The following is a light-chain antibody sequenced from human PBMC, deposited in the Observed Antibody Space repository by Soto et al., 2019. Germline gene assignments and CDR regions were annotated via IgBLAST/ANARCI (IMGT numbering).Light chain of an antibody. CDR2: DAS. CDR1: QTVSSY. Sequence: EIGLTQSPATLSLSPGERATLSCRASQTVSSYLAWYQQKPGQAPRLLIYDASNRATGIPARFSGGGSGTDFTLTISSLEPEDFAVYYCQQRSNWPGTFGQGTKVEIK. J-gene: IGKJ2*01. V-gene: IGKV3-11*01. CDR3: QQRSNWPGT.